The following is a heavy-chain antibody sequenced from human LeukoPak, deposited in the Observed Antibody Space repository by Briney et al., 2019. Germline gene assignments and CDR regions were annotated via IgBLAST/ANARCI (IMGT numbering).Heavy chain of an antibody. J-gene: IGHJ4*02. CDR2: NYYSGNT. D-gene: IGHD1-7*01. V-gene: IGHV4-61*01. CDR3: ASYRGTYFVY. CDR1: GGSVSSGSYY. Sequence: SETLSLTCTVSGGSVSSGSYYWSWIRQSPGRGREWIGYNYYSGNTNYNPSLKSRVTISVDTSKNQFSLKLSSVTAADTAVYYCASYRGTYFVYWGQGTLVTVSS.